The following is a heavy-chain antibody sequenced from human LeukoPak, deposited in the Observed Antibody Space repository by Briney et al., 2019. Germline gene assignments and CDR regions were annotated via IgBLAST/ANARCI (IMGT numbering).Heavy chain of an antibody. CDR3: ARGLSAIVH. D-gene: IGHD2-21*02. V-gene: IGHV4-34*01. J-gene: IGHJ4*02. CDR1: GGSFSGYY. Sequence: SETLSLTCAVYGGSFSGYYWSWIRQPPGKGLEWIGEINHSGSTNYNPSLKSRVTISVDTSKNQFSLKLSSVTTADTAVYYCARGLSAIVHWGQGTLVTVSS. CDR2: INHSGST.